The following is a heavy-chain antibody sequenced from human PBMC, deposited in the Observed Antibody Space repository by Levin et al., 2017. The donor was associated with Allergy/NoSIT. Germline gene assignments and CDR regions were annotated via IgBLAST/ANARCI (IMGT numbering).Heavy chain of an antibody. V-gene: IGHV3-23*01. CDR2: ISGTGETT. D-gene: IGHD1-1*01. J-gene: IGHJ5*02. Sequence: GGSLRLSCAASGFTFTNYAMSWVRQAPGKGLEWLSAISGTGETTYYADSVKGRFTIYRDNSKNTLYLQLYSLRADDTAVYYCARCPVRLLDPIMLNNWFDPWGQGTLVTVSS. CDR1: GFTFTNYA. CDR3: ARCPVRLLDPIMLNNWFDP.